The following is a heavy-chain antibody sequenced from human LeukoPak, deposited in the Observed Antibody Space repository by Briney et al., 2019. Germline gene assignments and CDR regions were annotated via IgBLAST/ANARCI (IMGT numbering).Heavy chain of an antibody. V-gene: IGHV5-51*01. CDR1: GYSFTSYW. D-gene: IGHD2-15*01. J-gene: IGHJ4*02. CDR3: ARRAKDEYADF. Sequence: GESLKISCKGSGYSFTSYWIGWVRQMPGKGLEWMGIIYPGDSDTRYSPSFQGQVTISADKSIYTAYLQWSSLRASDTGMYFCARRAKDEYADFWGQGTLLTVSS. CDR2: IYPGDSDT.